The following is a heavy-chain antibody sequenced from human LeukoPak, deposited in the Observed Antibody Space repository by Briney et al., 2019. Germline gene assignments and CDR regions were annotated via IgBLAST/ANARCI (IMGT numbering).Heavy chain of an antibody. CDR2: ISGSGAST. CDR1: GFTLSTNA. D-gene: IGHD1-26*01. J-gene: IGHJ4*02. Sequence: GGSLRLSCLTSGFTLSTNAMSWVRQAPGKGLEWISGISGSGASTYYADSVKGRFTISRDDSRNTLYLQMNSLRGDDTAVYYCAKDVGKWESLHFFDYRGQGTLVTVSS. V-gene: IGHV3-23*01. CDR3: AKDVGKWESLHFFDY.